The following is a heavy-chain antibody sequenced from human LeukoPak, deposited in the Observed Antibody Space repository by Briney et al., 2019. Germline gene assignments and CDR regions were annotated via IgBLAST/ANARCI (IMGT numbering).Heavy chain of an antibody. V-gene: IGHV4-59*01. CDR1: GDSISSDY. CDR2: VHYSGST. CDR3: AVLEGYYSGSGNYS. Sequence: SETLSLTCTVSGDSISSDYWSWIRQPPGKGLEWIGYVHYSGSTNYNPSLMSRLTISLDTSKNQVSLKLRSVTAADTAVYYCAVLEGYYSGSGNYSWGQGTLVTVSS. J-gene: IGHJ4*02. D-gene: IGHD3-10*01.